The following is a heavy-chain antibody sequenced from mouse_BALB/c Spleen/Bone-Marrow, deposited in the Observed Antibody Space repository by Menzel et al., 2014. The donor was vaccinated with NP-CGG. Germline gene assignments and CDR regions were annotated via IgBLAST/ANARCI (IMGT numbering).Heavy chain of an antibody. CDR3: ARYDYGVYFDY. V-gene: IGHV14-3*02. Sequence: EVQLQESGAEVVKPGASVKLSCTASGFNIKDTYMHWVKQRPEQGLEWTGRIDPANGNTKYDPKFQGKTTITADTSSNTACLQLSSLTSEDTAFYYCARYDYGVYFDYWGQGTTLTVSS. CDR1: GFNIKDTY. J-gene: IGHJ2*01. CDR2: IDPANGNT. D-gene: IGHD2-4*01.